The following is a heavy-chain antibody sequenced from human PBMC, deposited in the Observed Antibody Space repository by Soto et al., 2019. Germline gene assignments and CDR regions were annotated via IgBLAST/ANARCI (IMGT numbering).Heavy chain of an antibody. D-gene: IGHD1-26*01. J-gene: IGHJ6*02. CDR3: ARDPGLTVGYYYGMDV. CDR1: GYTFTSYY. CDR2: INPSGGGT. V-gene: IGHV1-46*03. Sequence: GASVKVSCKASGYTFTSYYMHWVRQAPGQGLEWMGIINPSGGGTSYAQKFQGRVTMTRDTSTSTVYMELSSLRSEDTAVYYCARDPGLTVGYYYGMDVWGQGTTVTVSS.